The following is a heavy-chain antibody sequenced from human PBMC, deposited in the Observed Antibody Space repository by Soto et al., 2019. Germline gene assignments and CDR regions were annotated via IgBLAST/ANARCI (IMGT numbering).Heavy chain of an antibody. D-gene: IGHD3-10*01. Sequence: EVQLVESGGGIVQPGGSLRLSCVASGFTFSTYWMHWVRQAPGKGLVWVSRIRGDGNDANYADSVRGRFSISRDNAKSTLYLQMNSLRAEDTAVYYCAGDLVSGSGSLGHWGQGPLVTVSS. CDR1: GFTFSTYW. CDR3: AGDLVSGSGSLGH. J-gene: IGHJ4*02. CDR2: IRGDGNDA. V-gene: IGHV3-74*01.